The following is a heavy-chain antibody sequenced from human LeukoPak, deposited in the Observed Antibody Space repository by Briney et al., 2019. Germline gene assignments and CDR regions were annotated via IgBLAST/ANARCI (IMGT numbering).Heavy chain of an antibody. CDR3: ARAPRMVITPIYFDY. CDR2: INPNSGGT. J-gene: IGHJ4*02. CDR1: GYTFNGYY. V-gene: IGHV1-2*02. D-gene: IGHD4/OR15-4a*01. Sequence: ASVKVSCKASGYTFNGYYMHWVRQAPGQGLEWMGWINPNSGGTNSAQKFQGRVTMTSDTSISTAYMELSRLRSDDTALYYCARAPRMVITPIYFDYWGQGTLVTVSS.